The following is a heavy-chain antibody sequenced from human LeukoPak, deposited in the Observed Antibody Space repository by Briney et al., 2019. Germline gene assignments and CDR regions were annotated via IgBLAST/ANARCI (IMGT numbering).Heavy chain of an antibody. CDR1: GFTLSSYA. V-gene: IGHV3-23*01. D-gene: IGHD5-24*01. Sequence: GGSLRLSCAASGFTLSSYAMSWVRQAPGKGLEWVSVISGGGGSTYYAGSVKGRFTISRDNSKNTLYLQMNSLRAEDTAVYYCARGKMATAYALDYWGQGTLVTVSS. CDR2: ISGGGGST. CDR3: ARGKMATAYALDY. J-gene: IGHJ4*02.